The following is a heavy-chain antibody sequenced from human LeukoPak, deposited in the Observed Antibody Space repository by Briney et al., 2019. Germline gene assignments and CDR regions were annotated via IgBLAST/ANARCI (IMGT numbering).Heavy chain of an antibody. V-gene: IGHV4-39*01. Sequence: KPSETLSLTCTVSGGSISSSSYYWGWIRQPPGKGLEWIGSIYYSGSTYYNPSLKSRVTISVDTSKNQFSLKLSSVTAADTAVYYCASPPTATNSYFDYWGQGTLVTVSS. CDR2: IYYSGST. CDR1: GGSISSSSYY. D-gene: IGHD2/OR15-2a*01. CDR3: ASPPTATNSYFDY. J-gene: IGHJ4*02.